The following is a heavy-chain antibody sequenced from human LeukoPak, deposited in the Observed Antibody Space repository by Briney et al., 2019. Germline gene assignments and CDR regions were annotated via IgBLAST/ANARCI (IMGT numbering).Heavy chain of an antibody. V-gene: IGHV1-24*01. D-gene: IGHD2-2*01. J-gene: IGHJ4*01. CDR3: ATDFCSGYCSSTSCPPPGY. CDR1: GYTLTELS. Sequence: ASVTVSFKVSGYTLTELSMHWVRQAPGKGLQWMGGLGAEDGETIYAQKFQGRVTMTEDTSTATAYMELSSLRSEDLAVAYCATDFCSGYCSSTSCPPPGYWGQRTLVTVSS. CDR2: LGAEDGET.